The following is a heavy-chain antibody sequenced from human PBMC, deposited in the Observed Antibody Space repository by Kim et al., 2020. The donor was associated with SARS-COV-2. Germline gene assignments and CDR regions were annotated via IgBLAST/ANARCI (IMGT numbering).Heavy chain of an antibody. CDR2: IKQDGSEK. CDR1: GFTFSSYW. J-gene: IGHJ6*02. D-gene: IGHD2-2*01. CDR3: ASPAARTSYYGMDV. Sequence: GGSLRLSCAASGFTFSSYWMSWVRQAPGKGLEWVANIKQDGSEKYYVDSVKGRFTISRDNAKNSLYLQMNSLRAEDTAVYYCASPAARTSYYGMDVWGQGTTVTVSS. V-gene: IGHV3-7*01.